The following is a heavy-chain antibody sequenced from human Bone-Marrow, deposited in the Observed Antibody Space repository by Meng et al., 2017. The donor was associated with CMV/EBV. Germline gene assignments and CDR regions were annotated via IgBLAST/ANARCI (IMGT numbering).Heavy chain of an antibody. J-gene: IGHJ6*02. Sequence: SGPTLVKPTQTLTLTCTFSGFSLSTSGVGVGWIRQPPGKALEWLALIYWNDDKRYSPSLKSRLTITKDTTKNQVVLTMTNMDPVDTATYYCAHRPTGYSSSWYGGYYYYYGMDVWGQGPTVTVYS. CDR3: AHRPTGYSSSWYGGYYYYYGMDV. CDR2: IYWNDDK. D-gene: IGHD6-13*01. CDR1: GFSLSTSGVG. V-gene: IGHV2-5*01.